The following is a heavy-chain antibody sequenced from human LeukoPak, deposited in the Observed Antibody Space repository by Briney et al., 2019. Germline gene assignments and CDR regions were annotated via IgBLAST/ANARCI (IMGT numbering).Heavy chain of an antibody. CDR2: IWHDGSHK. CDR3: ARGIFGSGSYPDY. D-gene: IGHD3-10*01. CDR1: GFTFSTYA. Sequence: GGSLRLSCAASGFTFSTYAMHCVRQTPGKGLEWVTMIWHDGSHKYYTDSVRGRFTISRDNSKNTVYLQMNSLRAEDTAVYYCARGIFGSGSYPDYWGQGTLVTVSS. J-gene: IGHJ4*02. V-gene: IGHV3-33*01.